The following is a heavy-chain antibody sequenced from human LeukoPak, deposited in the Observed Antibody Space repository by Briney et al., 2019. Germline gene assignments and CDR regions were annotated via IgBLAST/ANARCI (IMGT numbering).Heavy chain of an antibody. CDR1: GFTFSSYA. CDR2: ISGSGGST. J-gene: IGHJ6*03. V-gene: IGHV3-23*01. Sequence: GGSLRLSCAASGFTFSSYAMSWVRQALGKGLEWVSAISGSGGSTYYADSVKGRFTISRDNSKNTLYLQMNSLRAEDTAVYYCAKVPGGYSSSWYAEYYYYMDVWGKGTTVTVSS. D-gene: IGHD6-13*01. CDR3: AKVPGGYSSSWYAEYYYYMDV.